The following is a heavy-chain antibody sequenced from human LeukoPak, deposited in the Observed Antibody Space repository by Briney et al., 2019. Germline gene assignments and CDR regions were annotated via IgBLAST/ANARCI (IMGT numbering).Heavy chain of an antibody. CDR1: GGSISGSC. CDR3: ARHTYARPFDS. J-gene: IGHJ4*02. Sequence: SETLSLTCTVSGGSISGSCWSWIRQPPGKGLEWIGYIYYSGDSNYNPSLKSRATISLDTSKNQFSLKVSSVTAADTAIYYCARHTYARPFDSWGQGTLVTVSS. V-gene: IGHV4-59*08. CDR2: IYYSGDS. D-gene: IGHD6-6*01.